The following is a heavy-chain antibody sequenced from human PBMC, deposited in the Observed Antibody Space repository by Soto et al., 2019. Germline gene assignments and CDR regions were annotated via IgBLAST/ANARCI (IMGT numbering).Heavy chain of an antibody. CDR3: AKDQRYSYGFDAFDI. Sequence: GGSLRLSCAASGFTFSSYAMSWVRQAPGKGLEWVSAISGSGGSTYYADSVKGRFTISRDNSKNTLYLQVNSLRAEDTAVYYCAKDQRYSYGFDAFDIWGQGTMVTVSS. CDR1: GFTFSSYA. CDR2: ISGSGGST. D-gene: IGHD5-18*01. J-gene: IGHJ3*02. V-gene: IGHV3-23*01.